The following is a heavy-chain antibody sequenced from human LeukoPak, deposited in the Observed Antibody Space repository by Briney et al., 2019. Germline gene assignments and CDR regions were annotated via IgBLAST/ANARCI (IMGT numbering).Heavy chain of an antibody. J-gene: IGHJ4*02. CDR1: GFTFSSYG. V-gene: IGHV3-30*18. CDR3: AEDTQQFDY. Sequence: GGSLRLSCAASGFTFSSYGMHWVRQAPGKGLEWVAVISYDGSNKYYADSVKGRFTISRDNSKNTLSLQMNSLGAEDTAVYYCAEDTQQFDYWGQGTLVTVSS. CDR2: ISYDGSNK.